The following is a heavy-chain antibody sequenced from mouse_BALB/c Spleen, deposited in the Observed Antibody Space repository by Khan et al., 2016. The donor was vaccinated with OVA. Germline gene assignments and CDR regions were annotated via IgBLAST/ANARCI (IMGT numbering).Heavy chain of an antibody. CDR1: GYTFTSYW. CDR3: TRSIYYYGSSFDY. CDR2: IYPSDTYT. Sequence: QVQLKQSGAELVRPGASVKLSCKASGYTFTSYWINWVKQRPGQGLEWIGNIYPSDTYTNYNQNFKDKATLTVDKSSSTAYMLLTSPTSEDSAVYCCTRSIYYYGSSFDYWGQGTTLTVSS. D-gene: IGHD1-1*01. V-gene: IGHV1-69*02. J-gene: IGHJ2*01.